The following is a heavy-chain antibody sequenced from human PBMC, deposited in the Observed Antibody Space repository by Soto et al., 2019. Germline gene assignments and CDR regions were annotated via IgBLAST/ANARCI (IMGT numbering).Heavy chain of an antibody. CDR3: ATGLTLPVRPSFDT. Sequence: EVQLVESGGGLIQPXGXLTLSCAXXXXXVXGXXXXXVRXXXXKGLEWVSVIFSGDTTYYSDSVKGRFTISRDNSKNTVYLQMNRLRGDDTAVYFCATGLTLPVRPSFDTWGQGTLLTVSS. CDR2: IFSGDTT. J-gene: IGHJ5*02. V-gene: IGHV3-53*01. CDR1: XXXVXGXX. D-gene: IGHD2-21*02.